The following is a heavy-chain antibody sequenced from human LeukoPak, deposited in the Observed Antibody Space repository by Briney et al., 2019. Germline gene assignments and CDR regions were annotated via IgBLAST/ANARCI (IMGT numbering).Heavy chain of an antibody. V-gene: IGHV3-23*01. CDR1: RFTFSSYA. J-gene: IGHJ4*02. D-gene: IGHD6-19*01. CDR2: ISGSGGST. CDR3: AKDRAVAGKY. Sequence: PGGSLRLSCSASRFTFSSYAMSWVRQAPGKGLEWVSAISGSGGSTYYADSVKGRFTISRDNSKNTLYLQMNSLRAEDTAVYYCAKDRAVAGKYWGQGTLVTVSS.